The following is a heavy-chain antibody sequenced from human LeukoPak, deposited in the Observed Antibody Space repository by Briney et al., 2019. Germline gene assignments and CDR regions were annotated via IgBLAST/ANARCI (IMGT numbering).Heavy chain of an antibody. CDR2: IYTSGST. D-gene: IGHD6-19*01. Sequence: SETLSLTCNVSGESISSHYWSWTRQSPGKGLEWIGRIYTSGSTNYNPSLKSRVTISADTSKNQFSLKLRSVTAADTAVYYCVRDSSGWYKSWFDPWGQGTLVTVSS. V-gene: IGHV4-59*11. J-gene: IGHJ5*02. CDR3: VRDSSGWYKSWFDP. CDR1: GESISSHY.